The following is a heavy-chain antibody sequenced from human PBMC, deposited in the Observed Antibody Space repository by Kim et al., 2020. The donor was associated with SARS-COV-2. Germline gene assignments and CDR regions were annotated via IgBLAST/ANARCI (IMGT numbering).Heavy chain of an antibody. CDR2: ISGSGGST. CDR1: GFTFSSYA. V-gene: IGHV3-23*01. D-gene: IGHD5-12*01. CDR3: AKDLAPTSPRANIVATIRGSSEVGGMDV. J-gene: IGHJ6*02. Sequence: GGSLRLSCAASGFTFSSYAMSWVRQAPGKGLEWVSAISGSGGSTYYADSVKGRFTISRDNSKNTLYLQMNSLRAEDTAVYYCAKDLAPTSPRANIVATIRGSSEVGGMDVWGQGTTVTVSS.